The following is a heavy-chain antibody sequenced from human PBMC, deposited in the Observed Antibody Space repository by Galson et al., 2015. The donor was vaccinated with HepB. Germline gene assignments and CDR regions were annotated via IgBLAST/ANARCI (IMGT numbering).Heavy chain of an antibody. V-gene: IGHV1-3*04. CDR2: INTANGNT. J-gene: IGHJ4*02. Sequence: SGYTFTNYRVFWVRQAPGQRLEWMGRINTANGNTKYSQKFQGRLTITRDASASTVYMDLSSLRSEDTAVYYCARDDYSVLFDYWGQGTLVTVSS. CDR3: ARDDYSVLFDY. D-gene: IGHD3-16*01. CDR1: GYTFTNYR.